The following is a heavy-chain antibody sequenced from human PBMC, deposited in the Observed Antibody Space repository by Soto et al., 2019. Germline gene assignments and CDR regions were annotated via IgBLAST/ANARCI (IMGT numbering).Heavy chain of an antibody. D-gene: IGHD3-10*01. Sequence: GGSLRLSCAASGFTFSDYWMSWVRQAPGKGLEWVANIKQDESEKYYVDSVKGRFTISRDNAKKSLYLQINSLRGEDTAVYYCARPNYYGLGSQAKFDYWGHGTLATVYS. CDR1: GFTFSDYW. J-gene: IGHJ4*01. CDR2: IKQDESEK. CDR3: ARPNYYGLGSQAKFDY. V-gene: IGHV3-7*01.